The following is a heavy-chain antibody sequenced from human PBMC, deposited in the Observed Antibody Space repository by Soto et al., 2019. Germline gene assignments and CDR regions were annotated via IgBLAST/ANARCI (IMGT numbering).Heavy chain of an antibody. CDR3: ARVAMVRGAIRHWFDP. V-gene: IGHV1-69*01. CDR2: IIPIFGTA. J-gene: IGHJ5*02. D-gene: IGHD3-10*01. Sequence: QVQLVQSGAEVKKPGSSVKVSCKASGGTFSSYGISWVRQAPGQGLEWMGGIIPIFGTANYAQKLQVRVTITAYESTRTAYMELSSLRCEDTAVYYCARVAMVRGAIRHWFDPWGQGTLVTVSS. CDR1: GGTFSSYG.